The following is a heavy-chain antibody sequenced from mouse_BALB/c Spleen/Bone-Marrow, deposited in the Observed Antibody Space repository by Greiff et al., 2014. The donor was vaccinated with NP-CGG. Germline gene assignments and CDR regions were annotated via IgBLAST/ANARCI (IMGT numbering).Heavy chain of an antibody. CDR1: GFNIKDTY. D-gene: IGHD1-1*01. CDR2: IDPANGNT. J-gene: IGHJ3*01. Sequence: EVQLQQSGAELVKPGASVKLSCTASGFNIKDTYMYRVKQRPEQGLEWIGRIDPANGNTKYDPKFQDKATITADTSSNTAYLQLSSLTSEDTAVYYGARYYYGSSLFAYWGQGTLVTVSA. CDR3: ARYYYGSSLFAY. V-gene: IGHV14-3*02.